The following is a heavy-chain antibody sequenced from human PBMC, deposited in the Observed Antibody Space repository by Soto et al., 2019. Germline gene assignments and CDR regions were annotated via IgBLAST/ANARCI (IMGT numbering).Heavy chain of an antibody. J-gene: IGHJ6*03. CDR3: ARHFEYSSSSGTAYYYYYYMDV. D-gene: IGHD6-6*01. CDR1: GYSFTSYW. Sequence: PGESLKISCKGSGYSFTSYWIGWVRQMPGKGLEWMGFIYPGDSDTRYSPSFQGQVTISADKSTSTAYLQWNSLKASDTAMYYCARHFEYSSSSGTAYYYYYYMDVWDKGTTVTVSS. CDR2: IYPGDSDT. V-gene: IGHV5-51*01.